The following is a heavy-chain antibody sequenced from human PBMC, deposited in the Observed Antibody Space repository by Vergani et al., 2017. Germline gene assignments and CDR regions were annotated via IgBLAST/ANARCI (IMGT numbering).Heavy chain of an antibody. CDR1: GFTFSSYG. CDR2: IWYDGSNK. D-gene: IGHD2-2*01. V-gene: IGHV3-33*01. Sequence: QVQLVESGGGVVQPGRSLRLSCAASGFTFSSYGMHWVRQAPGKGLEWVAVIWYDGSNKYYADSVKGRFTISRDNSKNTLYLQMNSLRAEDTAVYYCAREGYCSSTSCAHYDYYYYMDVWGKGP. J-gene: IGHJ6*03. CDR3: AREGYCSSTSCAHYDYYYYMDV.